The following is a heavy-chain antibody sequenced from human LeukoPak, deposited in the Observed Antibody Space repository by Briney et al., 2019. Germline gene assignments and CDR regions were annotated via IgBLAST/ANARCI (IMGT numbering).Heavy chain of an antibody. CDR3: ARDPGNIGSSWYLGWFDP. CDR1: GFTFSSYA. D-gene: IGHD6-13*01. CDR2: ISYDGSNK. J-gene: IGHJ5*02. V-gene: IGHV3-30*04. Sequence: GRSLRLSCVASGFTFSSYAMHWVRQAPGKGLEWVAVISYDGSNKYYADSVKRRFTISRDNSKNTLYLQMNSLRAEDTAVYYCARDPGNIGSSWYLGWFDPWGQGTLVTVSS.